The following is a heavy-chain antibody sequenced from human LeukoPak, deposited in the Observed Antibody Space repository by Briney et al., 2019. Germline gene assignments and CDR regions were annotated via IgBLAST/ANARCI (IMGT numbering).Heavy chain of an antibody. CDR2: IKQDGSEK. CDR3: ARASDPWLQLT. Sequence: GGSLRLSCAASGFTFDDYGMSWVRQAPGKGLEWVGNIKQDGSEKRYADSVRGRFSISRDNAQTSLYLQMNSLRAEDTAVYYCARASDPWLQLTWGQGTLVTVSS. V-gene: IGHV3-7*05. J-gene: IGHJ5*02. D-gene: IGHD5-24*01. CDR1: GFTFDDYG.